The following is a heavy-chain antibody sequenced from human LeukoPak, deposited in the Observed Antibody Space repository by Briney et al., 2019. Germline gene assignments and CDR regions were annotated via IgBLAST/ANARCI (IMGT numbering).Heavy chain of an antibody. J-gene: IGHJ4*02. CDR1: GGSISSYY. Sequence: ETLSLTCTVSGGSISSYYWSWVRQAPGKGLEWVSAISGSGGSTYYADSVKGRFTTSRDNSKNTLYLQMNSLRAEDTAVYYCARDQFLDYWGQGTLVTVSS. V-gene: IGHV3-23*01. CDR2: ISGSGGST. CDR3: ARDQFLDY.